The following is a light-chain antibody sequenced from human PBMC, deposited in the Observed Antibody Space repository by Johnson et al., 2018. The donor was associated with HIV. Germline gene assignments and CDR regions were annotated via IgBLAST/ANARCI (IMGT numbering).Light chain of an antibody. CDR1: SSTFGNSY. Sequence: QSVLTQPPSVSAAPGQRVTISCSGASSTFGNSYISWYQLLPGSPPKLLVFKNNERPSGIPDRFSGSKSATSATLAITGLQTGDEADYYCVAWDSSLSASYVFGTGTKVTVL. J-gene: IGLJ1*01. V-gene: IGLV1-51*02. CDR2: KNN. CDR3: VAWDSSLSASYV.